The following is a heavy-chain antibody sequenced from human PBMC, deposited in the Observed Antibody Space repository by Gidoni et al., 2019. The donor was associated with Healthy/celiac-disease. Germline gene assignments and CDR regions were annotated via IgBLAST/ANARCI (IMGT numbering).Heavy chain of an antibody. CDR1: GFAFVRYS. Sequence: EVQLVESGGGLVQPGGSLRLSCPASGFAFVRYSMNWVRQAPGKGLEGVSYISSSSSTIYYADSVKGRFTISRDNAKNSLYLQMNSLRAEDTAVYYCARDPGYCSGGSCSADYWGQGTLVTVSS. CDR2: ISSSSSTI. V-gene: IGHV3-48*01. D-gene: IGHD2-15*01. J-gene: IGHJ4*02. CDR3: ARDPGYCSGGSCSADY.